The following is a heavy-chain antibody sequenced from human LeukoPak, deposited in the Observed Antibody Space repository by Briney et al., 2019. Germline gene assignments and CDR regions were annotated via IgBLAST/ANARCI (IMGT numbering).Heavy chain of an antibody. Sequence: PSETLSLTCAVYGGSFSGYYWSWIRQPPGKGLEWIGEINHSGSTNYNPSLKSRVTISVDKSKNQFSLRLNSVTAADTAVYYCARNGGNSDYDYWGQGTLVTVSA. CDR2: INHSGST. CDR1: GGSFSGYY. J-gene: IGHJ4*02. D-gene: IGHD4-23*01. V-gene: IGHV4-34*01. CDR3: ARNGGNSDYDY.